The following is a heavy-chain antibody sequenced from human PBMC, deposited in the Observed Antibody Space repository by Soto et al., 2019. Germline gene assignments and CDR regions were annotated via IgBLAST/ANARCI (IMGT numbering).Heavy chain of an antibody. CDR2: ISSNGGST. CDR3: ARGGSSSWYYFDY. D-gene: IGHD6-13*01. CDR1: GFTFSSYA. J-gene: IGHJ4*02. Sequence: LRLSCAASGFTFSSYAMHWVRQAPGKGLEYVSAISSNGGSTYYADSVKGRFTISRDNSKNTLYLQMGSLRAEDMAVYYCARGGSSSWYYFDYWGQGTLVTVSS. V-gene: IGHV3-64*02.